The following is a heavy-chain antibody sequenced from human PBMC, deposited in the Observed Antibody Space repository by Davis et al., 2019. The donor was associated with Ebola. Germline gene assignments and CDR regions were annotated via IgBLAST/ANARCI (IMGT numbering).Heavy chain of an antibody. CDR2: INAGNGNT. J-gene: IGHJ3*02. CDR1: GYTFTSYA. V-gene: IGHV1-3*01. CDR3: ARDPYYYDSSGYYFNDAFDI. D-gene: IGHD3-22*01. Sequence: ASVKVSCKASGYTFTSYAMHWVRQAPGQRLEWMGWINAGNGNTKYSQKFQGRVTMTTDTSTSTAYMELRSLRSDDTAVYYCARDPYYYDSSGYYFNDAFDIWGQGTMVTVSS.